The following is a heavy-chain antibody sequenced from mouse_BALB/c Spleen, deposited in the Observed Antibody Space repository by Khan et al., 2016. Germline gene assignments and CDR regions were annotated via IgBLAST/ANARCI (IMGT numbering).Heavy chain of an antibody. CDR3: ANSGPRLYYFDA. CDR1: GFTFSSFG. CDR2: ISSGSSNI. J-gene: IGHJ2*02. D-gene: IGHD6-2*01. Sequence: EVELVESGGGLVQPGGSRLLSCAASGFTFSSFGMHWVRQAPEKGLEWVAYISSGSSNIYDEDKVKGRFTISRGNPQNTLFLQLNSLRSEDTALYYCANSGPRLYYFDAWGHGPSLTVSA. V-gene: IGHV5-17*02.